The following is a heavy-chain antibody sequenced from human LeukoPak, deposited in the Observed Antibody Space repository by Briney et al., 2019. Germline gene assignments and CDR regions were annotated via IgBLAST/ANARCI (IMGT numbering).Heavy chain of an antibody. D-gene: IGHD5-24*01. J-gene: IGHJ4*02. CDR3: ARNYPGDY. CDR1: GFTFSRHG. Sequence: GGSLRLSCAASGFTFSRHGMHWVRQAPGKGLEWVAVIWYDGSNEYYADSVKGRFTISRDNSKNTLYLQMNNLRAEDTAVYYCARNYPGDYWGQGTLVTVSS. CDR2: IWYDGSNE. V-gene: IGHV3-33*01.